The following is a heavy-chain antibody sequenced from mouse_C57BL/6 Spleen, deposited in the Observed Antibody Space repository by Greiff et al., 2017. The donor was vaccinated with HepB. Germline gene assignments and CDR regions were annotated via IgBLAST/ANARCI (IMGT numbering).Heavy chain of an antibody. CDR3: ARDYGSSYYFDY. CDR2: INPNNGGT. V-gene: IGHV1-26*01. Sequence: VQLKQSGPELVKPGASVKISCKASGYTFTDYYMNWVKQSHGKSLEWIGDINPNNGGTSYNQKFKGKATLTVDKSSSTAYMELRSLTSEDSAVYYCARDYGSSYYFDYWGQSTTLTVSS. CDR1: GYTFTDYY. J-gene: IGHJ2*01. D-gene: IGHD1-1*01.